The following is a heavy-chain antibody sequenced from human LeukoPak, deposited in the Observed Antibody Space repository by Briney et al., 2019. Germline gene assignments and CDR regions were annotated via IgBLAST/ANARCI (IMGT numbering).Heavy chain of an antibody. CDR1: GYTFTCYY. Sequence: ASVKVSCKASGYTFTCYYMHWVRQAPGQGLEWMGWINPNSGGTNYAQKFQGRVTMTRDTSISTAYMELSRLRSDDTAVYYCARDRQGDYSIAHWGQGTLVTVSS. CDR2: INPNSGGT. V-gene: IGHV1-2*02. CDR3: ARDRQGDYSIAH. J-gene: IGHJ4*02. D-gene: IGHD4-11*01.